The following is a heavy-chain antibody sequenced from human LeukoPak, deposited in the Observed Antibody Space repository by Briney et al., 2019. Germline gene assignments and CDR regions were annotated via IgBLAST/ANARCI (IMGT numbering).Heavy chain of an antibody. V-gene: IGHV1-24*01. CDR3: VTDRARLFWYFDL. CDR2: SDPEDGET. D-gene: IGHD2-21*02. J-gene: IGHJ2*01. CDR1: GSTLTDLS. Sequence: ASVKVSCKVSGSTLTDLSIHWVRQAPGKGLEYVGGSDPEDGETFHAQNFQGRVTMTEDTSIDTAYMELSSLRSEDTAVYYCVTDRARLFWYFDLWGRGTLVTVSS.